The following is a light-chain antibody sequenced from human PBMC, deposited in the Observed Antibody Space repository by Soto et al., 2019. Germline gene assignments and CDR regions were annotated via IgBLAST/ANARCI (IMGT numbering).Light chain of an antibody. CDR3: QSYDSSLSVLFV. V-gene: IGLV1-40*01. CDR2: ANN. CDR1: SSNIGAGYD. Sequence: QSVLTQPPSVSGAPGQWVTISCAGSSSNIGAGYDVHWYQQLPGTAPKLLIYANNNRPSGVPDRFSGSKSGTSASLAIAGLQAEDEADYYCQSYDSSLSVLFVFGTGTKVTVL. J-gene: IGLJ1*01.